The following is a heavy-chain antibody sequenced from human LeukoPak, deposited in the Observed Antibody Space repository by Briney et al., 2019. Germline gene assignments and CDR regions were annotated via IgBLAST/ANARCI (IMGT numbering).Heavy chain of an antibody. D-gene: IGHD1-1*01. CDR3: ARDGGSTLGLEYGMDV. Sequence: GGSLRLSCAASGFTFSDYYMSWIRQAPGKGLEGVSYISSSGSTIYYADSVKGRFTISRDNAKNSLYLQMNSLRAEDTAVYYCARDGGSTLGLEYGMDVWGQGTTVTVSS. V-gene: IGHV3-11*01. CDR2: ISSSGSTI. CDR1: GFTFSDYY. J-gene: IGHJ6*02.